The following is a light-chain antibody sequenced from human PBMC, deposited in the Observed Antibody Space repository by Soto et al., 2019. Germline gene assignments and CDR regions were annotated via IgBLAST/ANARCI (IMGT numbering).Light chain of an antibody. CDR2: KAS. Sequence: DIQLTQSPSTLSASVGDRVIITCRASQSPSGWLAWYQQKPGKAPKLLIYKASTLKSGVPSRFSGSGSGTKYILPTSSLQPADVATYYCQQWNSYSWTFGQGTKVEI. V-gene: IGKV1-5*03. CDR1: QSPSGW. J-gene: IGKJ1*01. CDR3: QQWNSYSWT.